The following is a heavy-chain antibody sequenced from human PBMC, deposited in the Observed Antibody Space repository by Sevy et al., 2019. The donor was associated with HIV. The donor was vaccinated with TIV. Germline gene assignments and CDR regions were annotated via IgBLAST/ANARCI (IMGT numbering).Heavy chain of an antibody. V-gene: IGHV3-33*01. CDR3: ARGRDYGNFDY. J-gene: IGHJ4*02. CDR2: IWYDGSHK. D-gene: IGHD4-17*01. CDR1: GFNLSIYG. Sequence: GGSLRLSCAASGFNLSIYGMHWVRQAPGKGLEWVALIWYDGSHKYYADSVKGRFTISRDNSKNTLYLQMNSLRADDTAMYYCARGRDYGNFDYWGQGTLVTVSS.